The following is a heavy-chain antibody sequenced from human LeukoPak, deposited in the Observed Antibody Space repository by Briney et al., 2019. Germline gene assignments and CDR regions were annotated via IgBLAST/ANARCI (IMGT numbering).Heavy chain of an antibody. CDR1: GFTFSSYE. CDR2: ISSSGSTI. CDR3: AREGRGYDSRRQAQDY. J-gene: IGHJ4*02. Sequence: GGSLRLSCAASGFTFSSYEMNWVRQAPGKGLEWVSYISSSGSTIYYADSVKGRFTISRDNAKNSLYLQMNSLRAEDTAVYYCAREGRGYDSRRQAQDYWGQGTLVTVSS. D-gene: IGHD5-12*01. V-gene: IGHV3-48*03.